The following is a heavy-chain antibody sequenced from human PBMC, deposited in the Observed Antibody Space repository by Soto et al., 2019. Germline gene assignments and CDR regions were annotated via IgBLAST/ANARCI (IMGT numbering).Heavy chain of an antibody. CDR3: AREWDRPYYYYGMDV. J-gene: IGHJ6*02. D-gene: IGHD1-26*01. V-gene: IGHV1-18*01. CDR2: ISGYNGKT. CDR1: GYSFTRYG. Sequence: QVQLVQSGNEVKKPGASVNVSCKASGYSFTRYGISWVRQAPGQGLEWMGWISGYNGKTKYAQKLQGRVSMTTDTSTSTAYMELRSLRSDDTAVYYCAREWDRPYYYYGMDVWGQGTSVTVSS.